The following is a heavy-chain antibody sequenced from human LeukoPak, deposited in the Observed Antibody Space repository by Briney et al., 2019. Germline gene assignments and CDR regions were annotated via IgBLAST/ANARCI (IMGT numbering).Heavy chain of an antibody. CDR2: IYYSGST. Sequence: SQTLSLTCAVSGGSISSGGYSWSWIRQPPGKGLEWIGYIYYSGSTNYNPSLKSRVTISVDTSKNQFSLKLSSVTAADTAVYYCARGLVTTYYYYGMDVWGQGTTVTVSS. CDR1: GGSISSGGYS. CDR3: ARGLVTTYYYYGMDV. D-gene: IGHD5-12*01. J-gene: IGHJ6*02. V-gene: IGHV4-61*08.